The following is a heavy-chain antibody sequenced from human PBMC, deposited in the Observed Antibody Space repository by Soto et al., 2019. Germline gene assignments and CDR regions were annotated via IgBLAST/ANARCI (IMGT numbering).Heavy chain of an antibody. CDR1: GGSISSYY. CDR3: ARGRRGRGYYSILRYYLDY. D-gene: IGHD3-22*01. J-gene: IGHJ4*02. V-gene: IGHV4-59*01. CDR2: IYYSGST. Sequence: SETQSLTCTVAGGSISSYYWNWIRQPPGKGLEWSGYIYYSGSTNYTPSLKSRVTISVDTSKIHFSLKLSSVTAADTAVYYCARGRRGRGYYSILRYYLDYWGQGTLVTVSS.